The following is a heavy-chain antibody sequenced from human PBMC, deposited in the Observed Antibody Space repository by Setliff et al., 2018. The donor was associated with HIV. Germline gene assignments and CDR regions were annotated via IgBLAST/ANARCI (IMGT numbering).Heavy chain of an antibody. Sequence: ASVKVSCKASGYTFTSYAFHWVRQAPGQRLEWMGWINAANGDTKYSQKFQGRVTITRDKSASTAYMELSSLRFEDTAVYYCARGRGAYDFWTSDNYYMGVWGNGTTVTVSS. CDR2: INAANGDT. CDR1: GYTFTSYA. D-gene: IGHD3-3*01. V-gene: IGHV1-3*01. CDR3: ARGRGAYDFWTSDNYYMGV. J-gene: IGHJ6*03.